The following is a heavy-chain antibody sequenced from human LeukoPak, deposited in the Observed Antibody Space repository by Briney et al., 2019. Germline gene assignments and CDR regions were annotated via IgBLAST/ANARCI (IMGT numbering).Heavy chain of an antibody. Sequence: SVKVSCKASGYTFTGYYMHWVRQAPGQGLEWMGRIIPIFGTANYAQKFQGRVTITTDESTSTAYMELSSLRSEDTAVYYCARDLSLLSDFRFDYWGQGTLVTVSS. D-gene: IGHD3-10*01. CDR3: ARDLSLLSDFRFDY. J-gene: IGHJ4*02. CDR1: GYTFTGYY. CDR2: IIPIFGTA. V-gene: IGHV1-69*05.